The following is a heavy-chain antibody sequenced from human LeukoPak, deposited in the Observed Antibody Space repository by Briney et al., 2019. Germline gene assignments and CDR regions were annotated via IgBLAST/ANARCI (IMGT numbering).Heavy chain of an antibody. CDR1: RFTFSSYT. CDR2: IDPSSTYI. V-gene: IGHV3-21*01. J-gene: IGHJ4*02. CDR3: TRGSYGDYEY. Sequence: PGGSLRLSCSASRFTFSSYTMNWVRQAPGKGLEWVSSIDPSSTYIYYADSVKGRFTISRGNAQNSLYLQMNSLRAEDTAVYYCTRGSYGDYEYWGQGTLVTVSS. D-gene: IGHD4-17*01.